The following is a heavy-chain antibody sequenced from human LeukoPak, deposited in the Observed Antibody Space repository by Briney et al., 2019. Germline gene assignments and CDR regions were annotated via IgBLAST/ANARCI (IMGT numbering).Heavy chain of an antibody. V-gene: IGHV1-8*01. CDR2: MNPNSGNT. J-gene: IGHJ4*02. CDR1: GYTFTSYD. Sequence: ASVKVSCKASGYTFTSYDINWVRQATGQGLEWMGWMNPNSGNTGYAQKFQGRVTMTRDTSISTAYMELSSLRSKDTAVYYCASLLVDSSGYYNWGQGTLVTVSS. CDR3: ASLLVDSSGYYN. D-gene: IGHD3-22*01.